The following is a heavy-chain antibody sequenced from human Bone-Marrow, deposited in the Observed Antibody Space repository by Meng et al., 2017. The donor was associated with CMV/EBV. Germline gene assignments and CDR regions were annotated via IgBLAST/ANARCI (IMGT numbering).Heavy chain of an antibody. CDR3: ARASLKGCYCMGYYYYNVDV. CDR2: IYSGGSST. J-gene: IGHJ6*01. Sequence: GESLKISRAASGFMLNTYSLNWVRQAPGKGMEWVSVIYSGGSSTYYADSVKGRFTIPRDKSKYTLYLQMNSLRAEATAMYYCARASLKGCYCMGYYYYNVDVWGQRNTVNVDS. D-gene: IGHD2-15*01. V-gene: IGHV3-NL1*01. CDR1: GFMLNTYS.